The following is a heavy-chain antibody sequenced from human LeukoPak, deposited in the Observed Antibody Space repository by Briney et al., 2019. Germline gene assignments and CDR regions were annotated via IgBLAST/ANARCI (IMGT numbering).Heavy chain of an antibody. Sequence: ASVKVSCKVSGYTLTELSMHWVRQAPGKGLEWMGGFDPEDGETIYAQKFQGRVTMTEGTSTDTAYMELSSLRSEDTAVYYCATLTDYDSSGLDYWGQGTQVTISS. CDR2: FDPEDGET. CDR1: GYTLTELS. J-gene: IGHJ4*02. CDR3: ATLTDYDSSGLDY. V-gene: IGHV1-24*01. D-gene: IGHD3-22*01.